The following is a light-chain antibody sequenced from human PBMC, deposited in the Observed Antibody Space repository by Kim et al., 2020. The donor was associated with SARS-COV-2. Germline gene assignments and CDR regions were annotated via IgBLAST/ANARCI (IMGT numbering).Light chain of an antibody. J-gene: IGKJ3*01. V-gene: IGKV4-1*01. CDR2: WAS. Sequence: DIVMTQSPDSLAVSLGERATINCKSSQSILYRSNNKNHLAWYQQKPGQPHKLLIYWASTRESGVPDRFSGGGSGTEFTLTISSLQAEDVAVYYCQQYFGTPLTFGPGTRVDIK. CDR3: QQYFGTPLT. CDR1: QSILYRSNNKNH.